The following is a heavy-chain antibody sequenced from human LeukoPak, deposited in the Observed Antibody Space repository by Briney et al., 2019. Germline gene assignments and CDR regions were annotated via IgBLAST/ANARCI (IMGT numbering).Heavy chain of an antibody. D-gene: IGHD6-19*01. CDR1: GYTFTSYY. J-gene: IGHJ5*02. CDR2: MNPNSGNA. CDR3: VRYSSGYYAFDP. V-gene: IGHV1-8*03. Sequence: ASVKVSCKASGYTFTSYYMHWVRQATGQGLEWMGWMNPNSGNAGYAQKFQGRVTITWDTAINTAYMELRSLRSEDTAVYYCVRYSSGYYAFDPWGQGTLVTVSS.